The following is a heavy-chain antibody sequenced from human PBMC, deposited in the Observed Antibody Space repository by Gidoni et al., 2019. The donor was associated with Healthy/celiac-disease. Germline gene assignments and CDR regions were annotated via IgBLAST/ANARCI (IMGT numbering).Heavy chain of an antibody. V-gene: IGHV4-34*01. D-gene: IGHD3-9*01. CDR2: GST. Sequence: GSTNYNPSLKSRVTISVDTSKNQFSLKLSSVTAADTAVYYCATLVGYYDILTGYYGDYWGQGTLVTVSS. CDR3: ATLVGYYDILTGYYGDY. J-gene: IGHJ4*02.